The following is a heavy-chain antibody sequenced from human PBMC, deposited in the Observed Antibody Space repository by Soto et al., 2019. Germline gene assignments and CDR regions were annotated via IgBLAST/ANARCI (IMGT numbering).Heavy chain of an antibody. D-gene: IGHD3-22*01. J-gene: IGHJ4*02. CDR3: ARHYYETSDKYYFDY. CDR1: GGPISSAGYY. Sequence: QVQLQESGPGLVKPSQTLSLTCAVSGGPISSAGYYWSWIRQYPGMGLEWIGCIYSGGATYYNPSLKGRVTVSMDTSNNQFSLKLSSVTAADTAVFYCARHYYETSDKYYFDYWGQGTLVTVSS. CDR2: IYSGGAT. V-gene: IGHV4-31*11.